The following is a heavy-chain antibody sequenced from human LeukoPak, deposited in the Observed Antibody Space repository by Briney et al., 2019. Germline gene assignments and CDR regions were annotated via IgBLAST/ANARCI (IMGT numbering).Heavy chain of an antibody. CDR3: ARTRRRAPFTSGWFDP. Sequence: PSETLSLTCAVYGGSFSGYYWSWIRQPPGKGLEWIGEINHSGSTNYNPSLKSRVTISVDTSKNQFSLKLSSVTAADTAVYYCARTRRRAPFTSGWFDPWGQGTLVTVSS. CDR1: GGSFSGYY. D-gene: IGHD3-10*01. V-gene: IGHV4-34*01. CDR2: INHSGST. J-gene: IGHJ5*02.